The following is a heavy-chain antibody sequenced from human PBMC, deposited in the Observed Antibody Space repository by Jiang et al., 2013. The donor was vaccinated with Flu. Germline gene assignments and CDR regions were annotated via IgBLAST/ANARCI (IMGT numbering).Heavy chain of an antibody. CDR2: IYYSGST. CDR3: ARRPGTYSYYFDY. D-gene: IGHD1-26*01. J-gene: IGHJ4*02. CDR1: GGSISSYY. V-gene: IGHV4-59*08. Sequence: GSGLVKPSETLSLTCTVSGGSISSYYWSWIRQPPGKGLEWIGYIYYSGSTNYNPSLKSRVTISLDTSKYQFSLKLTSVTAADTAVYYCARRPGTYSYYFDYVGPGNPGHRLL.